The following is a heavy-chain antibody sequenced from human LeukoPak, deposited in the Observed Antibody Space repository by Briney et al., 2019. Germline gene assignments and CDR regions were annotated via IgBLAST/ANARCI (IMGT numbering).Heavy chain of an antibody. J-gene: IGHJ4*02. CDR1: GGSISSSSYY. V-gene: IGHV4-39*01. D-gene: IGHD6-19*01. Sequence: SETLSLTCTVSGGSISSSSYYWGWIRQPLGKGLEWIGSIYYSGSTYYNPSLKSRVTISVDTSKNQFSLKLSSVTAADTAVYYCARRRGWSFDHWRQGTMVTVSS. CDR2: IYYSGST. CDR3: ARRRGWSFDH.